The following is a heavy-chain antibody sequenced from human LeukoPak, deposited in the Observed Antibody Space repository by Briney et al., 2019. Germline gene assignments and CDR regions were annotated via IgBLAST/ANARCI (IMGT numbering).Heavy chain of an antibody. CDR3: ASLSSGWYPYYFDY. CDR2: IIPIFGTA. D-gene: IGHD6-19*01. V-gene: IGHV1-69*05. CDR1: VGTFRSYA. Sequence: SVKVSCMATVGTFRSYAISWVRQAPGHGLDWMGVIIPIFGTANYAQKFQCRVTITTYESTSTAYMELSSLRSEDTAVYYCASLSSGWYPYYFDYWGQGTLVTVSS. J-gene: IGHJ4*02.